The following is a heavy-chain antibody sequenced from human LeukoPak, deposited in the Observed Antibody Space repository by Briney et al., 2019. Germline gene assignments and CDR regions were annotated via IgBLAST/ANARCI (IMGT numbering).Heavy chain of an antibody. CDR2: INHSGST. D-gene: IGHD3-3*01. Sequence: SETLSLTCAVYGGSFSGYYWSWIRQPPGKGVEWIGEINHSGSTNYNPSLKSRVTISVDTSKNQFSLKLSSVTAADTAVYYCARANPYMEWGSRGNFDYWGQGTLVTVSS. V-gene: IGHV4-34*01. CDR3: ARANPYMEWGSRGNFDY. J-gene: IGHJ4*02. CDR1: GGSFSGYY.